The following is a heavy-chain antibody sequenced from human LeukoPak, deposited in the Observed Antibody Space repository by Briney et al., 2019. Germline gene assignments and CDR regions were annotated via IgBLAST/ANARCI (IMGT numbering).Heavy chain of an antibody. CDR2: INPNSGGT. Sequence: ASVKVSCKASGYTFTGYYMHWVRQAPGQGLEWMGWINPNSGGTNYAQKVQGRVTMTRDTSISTAYMELSRLRSDDTAVYYCYYDSSGYYPDAFDIWGQGTMVTVSS. D-gene: IGHD3-22*01. J-gene: IGHJ3*02. V-gene: IGHV1-2*02. CDR3: YYDSSGYYPDAFDI. CDR1: GYTFTGYY.